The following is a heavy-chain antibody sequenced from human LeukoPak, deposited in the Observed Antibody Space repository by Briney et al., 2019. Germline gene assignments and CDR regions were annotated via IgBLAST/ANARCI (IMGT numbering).Heavy chain of an antibody. CDR2: INGDGSIT. V-gene: IGHV3-74*01. CDR3: ARGPYYDYVWGDDLFDY. Sequence: GGSLRLSYAASGFTFSSYWMHWVRQAPGKGLVWVSRINGDGSITTYADSVKGRFTISRDNAKNTLYLQMNSLRAEDTAVYYCARGPYYDYVWGDDLFDYWGQGTLVTVSS. D-gene: IGHD3-16*01. CDR1: GFTFSSYW. J-gene: IGHJ4*02.